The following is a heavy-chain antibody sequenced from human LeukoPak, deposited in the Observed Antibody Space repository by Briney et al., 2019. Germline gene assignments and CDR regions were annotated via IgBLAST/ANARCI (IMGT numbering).Heavy chain of an antibody. CDR1: GGSISSYY. Sequence: PSETLSLTCTVSGGSISSYYWSWIRQPPGKGLEWIGYIYYSGSTYYNPSLKSRVTISVDTSKNQFSLKLSSVTAADTAVYYCASTIAAAGTPVGVWGQGTLVTVSS. J-gene: IGHJ4*02. CDR2: IYYSGST. CDR3: ASTIAAAGTPVGV. V-gene: IGHV4-59*08. D-gene: IGHD6-13*01.